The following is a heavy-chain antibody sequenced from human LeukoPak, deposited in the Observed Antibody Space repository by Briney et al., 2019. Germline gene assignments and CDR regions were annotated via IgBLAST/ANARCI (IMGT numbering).Heavy chain of an antibody. Sequence: GGSLRLSCAASGFTFSSYSMNWVRQAPGKGLEWVSSISSSSSYIYYADSVKRRFTISRDNAKDSLYLQMNSLRAEDTAVYYCARDLYSYGYVGDYWGQGTLVTVSS. CDR2: ISSSSSYI. CDR3: ARDLYSYGYVGDY. CDR1: GFTFSSYS. J-gene: IGHJ4*02. D-gene: IGHD5-18*01. V-gene: IGHV3-21*01.